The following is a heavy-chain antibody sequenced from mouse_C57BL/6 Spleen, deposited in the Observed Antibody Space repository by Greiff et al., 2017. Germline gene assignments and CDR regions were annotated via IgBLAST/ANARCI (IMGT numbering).Heavy chain of an antibody. Sequence: QVQLQQPGAELVKPGASVKLSCKASGYTFTSYGRHWVKQRPGQGLEWIGMIHPNSGSTNYNEKFKSKATLTVDKSSSTAYMQLSSLTSEDSAVYYCARYYYGSSYDYWGQGTTLTVSS. CDR3: ARYYYGSSYDY. J-gene: IGHJ2*01. CDR1: GYTFTSYG. CDR2: IHPNSGST. V-gene: IGHV1-64*01. D-gene: IGHD1-1*01.